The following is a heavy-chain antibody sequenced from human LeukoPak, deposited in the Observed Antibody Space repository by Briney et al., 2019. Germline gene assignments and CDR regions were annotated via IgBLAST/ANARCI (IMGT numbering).Heavy chain of an antibody. CDR2: MNPNSGNT. V-gene: IGHV1-8*01. J-gene: IGHJ4*02. Sequence: ATVKVSCKASGYTFTSYDINWVRQAAGQGLEWMGWMNPNSGNTGYAQKFLCRVTVTRNTSISTAYMELSSLRSEDTAVYYCARGPIAVADFDYWGQGTLVTVSS. CDR3: ARGPIAVADFDY. D-gene: IGHD6-19*01. CDR1: GYTFTSYD.